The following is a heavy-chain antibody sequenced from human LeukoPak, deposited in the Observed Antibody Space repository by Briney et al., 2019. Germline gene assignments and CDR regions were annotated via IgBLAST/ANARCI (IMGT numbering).Heavy chain of an antibody. CDR2: ISPYNGHT. D-gene: IGHD3-10*01. CDR3: ARGRGSITPDLDL. CDR1: GYIFRSFG. Sequence: ASVKVSCKASGYIFRSFGIHWVRQAPGQGPEWMGRISPYNGHTICAQIFQDRVTLTTDTSTGTVYMEVRSLTSDDTAVYFCARGRGSITPDLDLWGQGTLVTVAS. V-gene: IGHV1-18*01. J-gene: IGHJ5*02.